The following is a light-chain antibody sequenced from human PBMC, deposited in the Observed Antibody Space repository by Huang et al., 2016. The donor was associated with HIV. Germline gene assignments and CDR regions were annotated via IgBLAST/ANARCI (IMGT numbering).Light chain of an antibody. CDR3: HQFYTTPT. CDR1: QSVLYRSDNRNY. CDR2: WAS. J-gene: IGKJ2*01. V-gene: IGKV4-1*01. Sequence: SLTVSLGERATINCKSSQSVLYRSDNRNYLAWFQQKSGQPPKLLIYWASTRQSGVPERFTGSGSGTNFTLTISRLQAEDVAVYYCHQFYTTPTFGQGTKLV.